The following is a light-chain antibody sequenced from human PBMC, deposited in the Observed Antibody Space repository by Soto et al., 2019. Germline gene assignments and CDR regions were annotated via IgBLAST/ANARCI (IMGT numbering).Light chain of an antibody. V-gene: IGKV3-11*01. CDR3: QQRSNWPPIT. CDR2: DAS. J-gene: IGKJ5*01. CDR1: QSVSRY. Sequence: EILLAQSPATLSLSPGERATLSCRASQSVSRYLAWYQQKPGQAPRLLIYDASNRATGIPARFSGSGSGTDFTLTISSLQPEDFAVYYCQQRSNWPPITFGQGIRMEIK.